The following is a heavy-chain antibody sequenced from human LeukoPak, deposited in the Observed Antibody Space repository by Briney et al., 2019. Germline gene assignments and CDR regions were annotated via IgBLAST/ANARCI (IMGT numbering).Heavy chain of an antibody. J-gene: IGHJ4*02. Sequence: PGRSLRLSCAASGFTFSSYGMHWVRQAPGKGLEWVAIIWYDGSNKYYADSVKGRFTISRDNSKNTLYLQMNSLRAEDTAVYYCARVQYSYGYDGSFFWGQGTLVTVSS. CDR3: ARVQYSYGYDGSFF. V-gene: IGHV3-33*01. D-gene: IGHD5-18*01. CDR1: GFTFSSYG. CDR2: IWYDGSNK.